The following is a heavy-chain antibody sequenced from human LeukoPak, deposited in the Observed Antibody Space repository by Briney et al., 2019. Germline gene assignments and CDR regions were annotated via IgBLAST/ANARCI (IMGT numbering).Heavy chain of an antibody. CDR3: GRVAPASYYYGSGSAIDY. CDR1: GYTFTSYY. D-gene: IGHD3-10*01. V-gene: IGHV1-46*01. J-gene: IGHJ4*02. CDR2: INPSGGST. Sequence: VASVKVSCKASGYTFTSYYMHWVRQAPGQGLEWMGIINPSGGSTSYAQKFQGRVTMTRDTSTSTVYMELSSLRSEDTAVYYCGRVAPASYYYGSGSAIDYWGQGTLVTVSS.